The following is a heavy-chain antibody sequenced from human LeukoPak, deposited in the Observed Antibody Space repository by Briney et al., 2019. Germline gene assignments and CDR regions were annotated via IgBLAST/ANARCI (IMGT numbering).Heavy chain of an antibody. V-gene: IGHV3-48*03. Sequence: GGSLRLSCAASGFTFSSYEMNWVRQAPGKGLEWVSYISSSGSSIHYADSVKGLFTISRDNAKNSLYLQMNSLRAEDTAVYHCARQISRYCSGGSCYSGWEFYFDYWGQGTPVTVSS. J-gene: IGHJ4*02. CDR2: ISSSGSSI. D-gene: IGHD2-15*01. CDR3: ARQISRYCSGGSCYSGWEFYFDY. CDR1: GFTFSSYE.